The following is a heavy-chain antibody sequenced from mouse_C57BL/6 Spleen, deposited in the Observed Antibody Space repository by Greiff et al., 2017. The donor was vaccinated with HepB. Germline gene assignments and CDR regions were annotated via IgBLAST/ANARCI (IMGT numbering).Heavy chain of an antibody. CDR2: IYPGGGYT. CDR1: GYTFTNYW. CDR3: ARGSRDYFDC. J-gene: IGHJ2*01. V-gene: IGHV1-63*01. D-gene: IGHD1-1*01. Sequence: VQLQESGAELVRPGTSVKMSCKASGYTFTNYWIGWAKQRPGHGLEWIGDIYPGGGYTNYNEKFKGKATLTADKSSSTAYMQFSSLTSEDSAIYYCARGSRDYFDCWGQGTTLTVSS.